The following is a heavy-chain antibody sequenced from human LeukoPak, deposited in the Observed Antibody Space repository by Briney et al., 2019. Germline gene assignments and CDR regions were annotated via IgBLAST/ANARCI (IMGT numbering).Heavy chain of an antibody. J-gene: IGHJ4*02. Sequence: GGSLRLSCAASGFTFSSYAMHWVRQAPGKGLEWVTIISYDGSNKYYADSVKGRFTISRDNPQNTVYLQMNSLRAEDTAVYYCARDAGGGDFDYWGQGTLVTVSS. CDR3: ARDAGGGDFDY. CDR2: ISYDGSNK. V-gene: IGHV3-30-3*01. CDR1: GFTFSSYA. D-gene: IGHD3-16*01.